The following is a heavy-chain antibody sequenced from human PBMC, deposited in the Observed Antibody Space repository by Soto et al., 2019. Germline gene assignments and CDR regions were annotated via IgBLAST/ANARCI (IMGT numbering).Heavy chain of an antibody. CDR2: TNVDGSGI. Sequence: EVQLVESGGGLVQPGGSLRLSCAASGFTFSNYWMHWVRQAPGKGLEWVSRTNVDGSGISYADSVEGRCTISRDNAKNTLYMEMKRLRAEDTVVSYCVRGDGGQYDGHGYLGRHWGQGILVTVSS. V-gene: IGHV3-74*01. CDR1: GFTFSNYW. CDR3: VRGDGGQYDGHGYLGRH. J-gene: IGHJ4*02. D-gene: IGHD2-2*03.